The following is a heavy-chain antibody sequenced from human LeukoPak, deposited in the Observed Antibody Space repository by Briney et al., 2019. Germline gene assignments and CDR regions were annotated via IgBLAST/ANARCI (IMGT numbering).Heavy chain of an antibody. D-gene: IGHD3-22*01. CDR2: IYPGDSDT. V-gene: IGHV5-51*01. J-gene: IGHJ4*02. Sequence: GESLKISCQGSGYSFTSYWIGWVRQLPGKGLEWMGIIYPGDSDTRYSPSFQGQVTISADKSISTAYLQWSSLKASDTAMYYCASPHYDSSGYKDYWGQGTLVTVSS. CDR3: ASPHYDSSGYKDY. CDR1: GYSFTSYW.